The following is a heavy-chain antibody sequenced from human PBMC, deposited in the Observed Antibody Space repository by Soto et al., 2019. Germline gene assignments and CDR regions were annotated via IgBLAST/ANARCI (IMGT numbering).Heavy chain of an antibody. CDR3: ARQGVGGSYYYYYGMDV. V-gene: IGHV4-39*01. CDR1: GGSISSSSYY. D-gene: IGHD1-26*01. CDR2: IYYSGST. J-gene: IGHJ6*02. Sequence: SETLSLTCTVSGGSISSSSYYWGWIRQPPGKGLEWIGSIYYSGSTYYNPSLKSRVTISVDTSKNQFSLKLSSVTAADTAVYYCARQGVGGSYYYYYGMDVWSQGTTVTVSS.